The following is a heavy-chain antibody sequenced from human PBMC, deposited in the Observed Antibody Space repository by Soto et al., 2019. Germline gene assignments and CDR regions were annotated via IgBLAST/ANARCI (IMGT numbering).Heavy chain of an antibody. Sequence: QVQLVQSGAEVKKPGSSVKVSCKASGGTFSSYAISWVRQAPGQGLEWMGGIIPIFGTANYAQKFQGRVTITADESTSTAYMELSSLRSEDTAVYDGAARYGSGSYYNGFDYWGQGTLVTVSS. V-gene: IGHV1-69*12. D-gene: IGHD3-10*01. CDR3: AARYGSGSYYNGFDY. CDR2: IIPIFGTA. J-gene: IGHJ4*02. CDR1: GGTFSSYA.